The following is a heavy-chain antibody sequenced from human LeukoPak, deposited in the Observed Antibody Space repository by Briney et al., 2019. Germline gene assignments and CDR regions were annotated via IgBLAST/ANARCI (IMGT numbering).Heavy chain of an antibody. CDR3: ARHDYGGNSGDY. Sequence: GGSLRLSCAASGFTFSSYSMNWVRQAPGKGLEWVSYIGTSSSTIYYADSVKGRFTISRDHAKNSLYLQMNSLRDEDTAVYYCARHDYGGNSGDYWGQGTLVTVSS. CDR2: IGTSSSTI. D-gene: IGHD4-23*01. J-gene: IGHJ4*02. V-gene: IGHV3-48*02. CDR1: GFTFSSYS.